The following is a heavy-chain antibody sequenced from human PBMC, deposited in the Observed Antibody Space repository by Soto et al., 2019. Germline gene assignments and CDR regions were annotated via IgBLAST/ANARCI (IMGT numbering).Heavy chain of an antibody. CDR2: INPNSGGT. CDR1: GYTFTGYY. Sequence: ASVKFSCKASGYTFTGYYMHWVRQAPGQGLEWMGWINPNSGGTNYAQKFQGRVTMTRDTSISTAYMELSRLRSDDTAVYYCARPQFSEQLANYYYGMDVWGQGTTVTVSS. CDR3: ARPQFSEQLANYYYGMDV. D-gene: IGHD6-6*01. J-gene: IGHJ6*02. V-gene: IGHV1-2*02.